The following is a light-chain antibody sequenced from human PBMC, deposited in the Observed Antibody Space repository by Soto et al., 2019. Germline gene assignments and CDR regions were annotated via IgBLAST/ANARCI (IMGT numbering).Light chain of an antibody. CDR2: DAS. V-gene: IGKV3-11*01. CDR3: QQRSNWPPVT. CDR1: QSINRH. Sequence: EILLTQSPATLSLSPGERATLSCRASQSINRHLAWYRQKPGQAPRLLIYDASNRATGIPARFSGSGSGTDFTLTISSLEPEDFGVYYCQQRSNWPPVTFGGGTKVDI. J-gene: IGKJ4*01.